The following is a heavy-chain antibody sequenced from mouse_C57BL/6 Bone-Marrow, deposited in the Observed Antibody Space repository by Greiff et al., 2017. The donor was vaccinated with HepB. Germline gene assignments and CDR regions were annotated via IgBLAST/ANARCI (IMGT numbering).Heavy chain of an antibody. CDR1: GYTFTDHT. D-gene: IGHD1-1*01. CDR3: ASNGVDWYFDV. J-gene: IGHJ1*03. CDR2: IYPRDGST. Sequence: QVQLQQSDAELVKPGASVKISCKVSGYTFTDHTIHWIKQRPEQGLEWIGYIYPRDGSTKYNEKFKGKATLTTDKSSSTAYMQLYSLTSEDSAVYFCASNGVDWYFDVWGTGTTVTVTS. V-gene: IGHV1-78*01.